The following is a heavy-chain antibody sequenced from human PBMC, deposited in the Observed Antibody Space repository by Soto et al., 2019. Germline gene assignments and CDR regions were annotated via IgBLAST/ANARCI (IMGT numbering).Heavy chain of an antibody. D-gene: IGHD6-19*01. CDR2: INHSGVT. CDR3: ARFSGSYYYAMDV. CDR1: RGSFSGYY. V-gene: IGHV4-34*01. J-gene: IGHJ6*02. Sequence: TSETLILTCAVHRGSFSGYYWSWIRQPPGSGLKWIGEINHSGVTNYKPSLKLRVTISVDTSKNRFSLQLKSVTAADTALYYCARFSGSYYYAMDVWGQG.